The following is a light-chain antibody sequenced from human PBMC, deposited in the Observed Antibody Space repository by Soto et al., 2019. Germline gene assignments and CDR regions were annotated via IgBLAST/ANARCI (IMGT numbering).Light chain of an antibody. CDR2: AAS. CDR1: QSIGKH. CDR3: QQLNSYLLT. Sequence: DIQMTQSPSSLSASVGDRVTITCRASQSIGKHLNWYQQKPGKAPKFLIYAASSLQSGVPSRFSGSGSGTEFTLTISSLQPEDFATYFCQQLNSYLLTFGGGTKVDI. V-gene: IGKV1-17*01. J-gene: IGKJ4*01.